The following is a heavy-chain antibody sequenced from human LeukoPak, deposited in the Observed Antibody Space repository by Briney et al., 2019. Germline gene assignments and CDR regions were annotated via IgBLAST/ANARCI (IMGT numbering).Heavy chain of an antibody. J-gene: IGHJ3*02. Sequence: SETLSLTCTVSGGSISSYYWSWIRQPPGKGLEWIGYIYYSGSTNYNPSLKSRVTISVDTSKNQFSLKLSSVTAADTAVYYCARSGDDAFDIWGQGIMVTVSS. D-gene: IGHD3-10*01. CDR2: IYYSGST. V-gene: IGHV4-59*08. CDR1: GGSISSYY. CDR3: ARSGDDAFDI.